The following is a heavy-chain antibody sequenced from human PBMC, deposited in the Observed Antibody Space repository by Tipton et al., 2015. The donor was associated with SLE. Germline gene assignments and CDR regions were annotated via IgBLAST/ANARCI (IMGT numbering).Heavy chain of an antibody. D-gene: IGHD5-12*01. CDR3: AKDLEYSGYDAFDI. Sequence: SLRLSCVVSGFTFSSYAMSWVRQAPGKGLEWVSSIIGRGGSIYYADSVKGRFTISRDNSKNTLNLQMNSLRVEDTAVYYCAKDLEYSGYDAFDIWGQGTMVTVS. V-gene: IGHV3-23*01. CDR1: GFTFSSYA. J-gene: IGHJ3*02. CDR2: IIGRGGSI.